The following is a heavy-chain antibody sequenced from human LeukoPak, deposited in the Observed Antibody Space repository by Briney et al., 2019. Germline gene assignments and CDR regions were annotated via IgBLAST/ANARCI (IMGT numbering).Heavy chain of an antibody. Sequence: SETLSLTCTVSGYSISSGYYWGWIRQPPGKGLEWIGSIYHSGSTYYNPSLKSRVTISVDTSKNQFSLKLSSVTAADTAVYYCARETPGGDYWGQGTLVTVSS. D-gene: IGHD4-23*01. J-gene: IGHJ4*02. CDR2: IYHSGST. CDR1: GYSISSGYY. V-gene: IGHV4-38-2*02. CDR3: ARETPGGDY.